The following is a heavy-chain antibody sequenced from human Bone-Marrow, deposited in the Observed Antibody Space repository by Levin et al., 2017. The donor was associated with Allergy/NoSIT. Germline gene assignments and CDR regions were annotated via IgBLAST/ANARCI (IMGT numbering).Heavy chain of an antibody. CDR1: GFTFSSYW. D-gene: IGHD2-2*01. J-gene: IGHJ6*03. V-gene: IGHV3-7*03. CDR2: VEEDGSEK. CDR3: VREVVPAAIESYYYYMDV. Sequence: ETLSLTCAASGFTFSSYWMTWVRQAPGKGLEWVANVEEDGSEKYYVDSVKGRFTVSRDNAKNSLYLQMNSLRAEDTAVYYCVREVVPAAIESYYYYMDVWGEGTTVTVSS.